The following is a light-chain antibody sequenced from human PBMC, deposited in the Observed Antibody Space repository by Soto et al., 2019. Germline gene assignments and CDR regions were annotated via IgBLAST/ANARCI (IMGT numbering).Light chain of an antibody. CDR2: EVS. CDR3: SSYAGSNNPVI. V-gene: IGLV2-8*01. Sequence: QSVLTQPPSASGSPGQSVTISCTGTRSDVGGYNYVSWYQQHPGKAPKLMIYEVSKRPSGVPDRFSGSKSGNTASLTVSGLQADDEADYYCSSYAGSNNPVIFGGGTKVTVL. J-gene: IGLJ2*01. CDR1: RSDVGGYNY.